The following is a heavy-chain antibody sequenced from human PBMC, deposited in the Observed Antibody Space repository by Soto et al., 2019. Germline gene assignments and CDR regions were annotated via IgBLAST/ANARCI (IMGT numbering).Heavy chain of an antibody. Sequence: QVQLQESGPGLVKPSQTLSLTCTVSGGSISSGDYYWSWIRQPPGKGLEWIGYIYYSGSTYYNPYLKXRXTXSXXTSKSQFSLKLSSVTAADTAVYYCARAQGSGFLVSWGQGTLVTVSS. D-gene: IGHD3-10*01. CDR2: IYYSGST. CDR3: ARAQGSGFLVS. CDR1: GGSISSGDYY. V-gene: IGHV4-30-4*01. J-gene: IGHJ4*02.